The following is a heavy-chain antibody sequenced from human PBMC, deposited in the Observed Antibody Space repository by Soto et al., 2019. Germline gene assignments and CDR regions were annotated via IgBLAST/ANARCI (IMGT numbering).Heavy chain of an antibody. CDR1: GYTFTSYS. CDR3: AREEGYYYDSSGYYFY. CDR2: INPSGGST. D-gene: IGHD3-22*01. J-gene: IGHJ4*02. Sequence: QVQLVQSGAEVKKPGASVKVSCKASGYTFTSYSMHWVRQAPGQGLEWMGIINPSGGSTSYAQKFQGRVTMTRDTSTSTVYMELSSLRSEDTAVYYCAREEGYYYDSSGYYFYWGQGTLVTVSS. V-gene: IGHV1-46*01.